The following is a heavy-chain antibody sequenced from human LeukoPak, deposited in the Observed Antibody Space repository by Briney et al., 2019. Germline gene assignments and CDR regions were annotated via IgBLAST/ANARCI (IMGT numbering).Heavy chain of an antibody. D-gene: IGHD3-22*01. CDR2: ITNSGNSK. V-gene: IGHV3-48*01. CDR1: EFTFSSYS. J-gene: IGHJ4*02. CDR3: ARPRRSGYLPFDY. Sequence: GGSLRLSCAASEFTFSSYSMNWVRQAPGKGLEWVSYITNSGNSKSYADSVKGRFTISRDNTKNSLYLQMNGLRAEDTAVYYCARPRRSGYLPFDYGGKEIRVTVSS.